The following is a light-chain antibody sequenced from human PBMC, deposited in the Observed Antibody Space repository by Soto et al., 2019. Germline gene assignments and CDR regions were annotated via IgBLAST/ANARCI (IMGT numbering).Light chain of an antibody. CDR2: GAS. Sequence: DILMTQSPATLSVSPGERATLSCRASQSVNSNLAWYQQKPGQAPRLLIYGASTMANGIPPRFSGSGSGTEFTLTISSLQSEDFVYSYCLQYNDWPPFTFGQGTKVEIK. CDR1: QSVNSN. CDR3: LQYNDWPPFT. J-gene: IGKJ1*01. V-gene: IGKV3-15*01.